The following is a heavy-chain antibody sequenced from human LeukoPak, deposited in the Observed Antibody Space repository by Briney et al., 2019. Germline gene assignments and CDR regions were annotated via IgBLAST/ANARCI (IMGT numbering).Heavy chain of an antibody. CDR2: IYTSGST. CDR1: GGSISSYY. Sequence: SETLSLTCTVSGGSISSYYWSWIRQPAGKGLEWIGRIYTSGSTNYNPSLKSRVTMSVDTSKNQFSLKLSSVTAADTAVYYCARDLVRDDILTGYPPGFDPWGQGTLVTVSS. CDR3: ARDLVRDDILTGYPPGFDP. V-gene: IGHV4-4*07. J-gene: IGHJ5*02. D-gene: IGHD3-9*01.